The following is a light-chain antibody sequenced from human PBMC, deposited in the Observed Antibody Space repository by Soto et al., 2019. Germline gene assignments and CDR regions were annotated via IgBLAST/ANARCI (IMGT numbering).Light chain of an antibody. CDR1: SSNIGTNA. CDR3: AVWDDSLTVL. Sequence: QPVLTQPPSVSGTPGQRVTISCSGSSSNIGTNAVNWYQQLPGTAPKLLIHSNDQRPSGVPDRFSGSKSGTLASLAISGLQSEDEAEYYCAVWDDSLTVLFGGGTKVTVL. CDR2: SND. J-gene: IGLJ2*01. V-gene: IGLV1-44*01.